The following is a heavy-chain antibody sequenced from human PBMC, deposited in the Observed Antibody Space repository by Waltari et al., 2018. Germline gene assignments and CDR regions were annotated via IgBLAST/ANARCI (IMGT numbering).Heavy chain of an antibody. D-gene: IGHD6-13*01. CDR2: FEPEDGET. Sequence: QVQLVQSGAEVKKPGASVKVSCKVSGYTLTELSMHWVRQAPGKGLEWMGGFEPEDGETIYAQKVQGRVTMTEDTSTDTAYMELSSLRSEDTAVYYCATDGFEQQLDPTSVYYYYGMDVWGQGTTVTVSS. CDR3: ATDGFEQQLDPTSVYYYYGMDV. V-gene: IGHV1-24*01. CDR1: GYTLTELS. J-gene: IGHJ6*02.